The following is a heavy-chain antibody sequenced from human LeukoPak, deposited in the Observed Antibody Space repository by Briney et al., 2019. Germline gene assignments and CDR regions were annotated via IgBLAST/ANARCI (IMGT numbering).Heavy chain of an antibody. CDR3: ARGDGGNSWI. Sequence: PSETLSLTCTVSGYSISSGYYWGWIRQPPGKGLEWIGSIYHSGSTYYNPSLKSRVTISVDTSKNQFSLKLSSVTAADTAVYYCARGDGGNSWIWGQGTMVTVSS. D-gene: IGHD4-23*01. V-gene: IGHV4-38-2*02. J-gene: IGHJ3*02. CDR2: IYHSGST. CDR1: GYSISSGYY.